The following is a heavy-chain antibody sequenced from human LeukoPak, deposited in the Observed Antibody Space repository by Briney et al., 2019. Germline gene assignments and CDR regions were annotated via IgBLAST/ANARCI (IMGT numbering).Heavy chain of an antibody. J-gene: IGHJ6*03. CDR2: IIPIFDTA. D-gene: IGHD3-16*01. CDR3: ARGRVVKSYYDYVWGSYGYYYYYMDV. Sequence: SVKVSCKASGGTFSNYAISWVRQAPGQGLEWMGGIIPIFDTADYAQKFQGRLTITADESTSTAYMELSSLRAEDTAVYYCARGRVVKSYYDYVWGSYGYYYYYMDVWGKGTTVTVSS. V-gene: IGHV1-69*13. CDR1: GGTFSNYA.